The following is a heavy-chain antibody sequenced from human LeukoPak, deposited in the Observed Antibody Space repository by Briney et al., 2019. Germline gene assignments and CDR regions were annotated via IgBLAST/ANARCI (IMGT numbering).Heavy chain of an antibody. V-gene: IGHV3-23*01. CDR1: GFSSSNYA. J-gene: IGHJ4*02. CDR3: AFDLGFDY. D-gene: IGHD3-16*01. Sequence: GGTLRLSCAVSGFSSSNYAMSWVRQAPGKGLEWVSSITSSGDDTFYAASVKGRFTISRDNTWDTVFLQMNSLKVDDTAVYYCAFDLGFDYWGQGTLVTVSS. CDR2: ITSSGDDT.